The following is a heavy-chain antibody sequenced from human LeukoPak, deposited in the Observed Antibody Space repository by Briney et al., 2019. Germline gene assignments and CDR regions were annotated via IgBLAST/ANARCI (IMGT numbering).Heavy chain of an antibody. CDR3: AREGDSGKRDYYGMDV. J-gene: IGHJ6*02. V-gene: IGHV1-69*04. D-gene: IGHD1-26*01. Sequence: ASVKVSCKASRGTFSSYAISWVRQAPGQGLEWMGRIIPILGIANYAQKLQGRVTSTADKSTSTAYMELSSLRSEDTAVYYCAREGDSGKRDYYGMDVWGQGTTVTVSS. CDR1: RGTFSSYA. CDR2: IIPILGIA.